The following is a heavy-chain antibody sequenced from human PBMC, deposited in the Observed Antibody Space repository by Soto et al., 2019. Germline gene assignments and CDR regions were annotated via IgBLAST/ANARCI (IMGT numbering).Heavy chain of an antibody. V-gene: IGHV3-15*07. J-gene: IGHJ4*02. D-gene: IGHD3-22*01. CDR2: IKSKTDGGTT. CDR3: TTLGMIVVVINDDY. CDR1: GFTFSNAW. Sequence: PGGSLRLSCEASGFTFSNAWMNWVRQAPGKGLEWVGRIKSKTDGGTTDYAAPVKGRFTISRDDSKNTLYLQMNSLKIEDTAVYYCTTLGMIVVVINDDYWGQGTLVTVSS.